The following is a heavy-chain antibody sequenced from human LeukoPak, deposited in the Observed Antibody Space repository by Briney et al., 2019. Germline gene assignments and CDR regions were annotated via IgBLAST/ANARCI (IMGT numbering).Heavy chain of an antibody. CDR3: ARGAFIAADFDYYMDV. Sequence: PSETLSLTCTVSGGSISSYYWSWIRQPPGKGLEWIGYIYYSGSTNYNPSLKSRVTISVDTSKNQFPLKLSSVTAADTAVYYCARGAFIAADFDYYMDVWGKGTTVTVSS. J-gene: IGHJ6*03. CDR2: IYYSGST. D-gene: IGHD6-13*01. V-gene: IGHV4-59*01. CDR1: GGSISSYY.